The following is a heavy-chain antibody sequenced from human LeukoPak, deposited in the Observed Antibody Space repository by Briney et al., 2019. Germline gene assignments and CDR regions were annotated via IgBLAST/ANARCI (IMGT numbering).Heavy chain of an antibody. CDR2: ISSSGSTI. D-gene: IGHD3-10*01. CDR3: ARVGSGSSYRPFDY. Sequence: PGGSLRLSCAASGFTFSSYEMNWVRQAPGKGLEWVSYISSSGSTIYYADSVKGRFTISRDNAKNSLYLQMNSLRAEDTAVYYCARVGSGSSYRPFDYWGQGTLVTVSS. V-gene: IGHV3-48*03. J-gene: IGHJ4*02. CDR1: GFTFSSYE.